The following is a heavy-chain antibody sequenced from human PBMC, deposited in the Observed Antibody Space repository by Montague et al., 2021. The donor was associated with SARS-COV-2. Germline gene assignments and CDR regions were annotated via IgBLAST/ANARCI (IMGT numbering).Heavy chain of an antibody. CDR2: INHSGST. CDR3: ARVRAVPAAMRIFSLGRSYYGMDV. J-gene: IGHJ6*02. D-gene: IGHD2-2*01. CDR1: GGSFSGYY. V-gene: IGHV4-34*01. Sequence: SETLSLTCAVYGGSFSGYYWSWIRQPPGKGLEWIGEINHSGSTNYNPSLKSRVTISVDTFKNQFSLKLSSVTAADTAVYYCARVRAVPAAMRIFSLGRSYYGMDVWGQGTTVTVSS.